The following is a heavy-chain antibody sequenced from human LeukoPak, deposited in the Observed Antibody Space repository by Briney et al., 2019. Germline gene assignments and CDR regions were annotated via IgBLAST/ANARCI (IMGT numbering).Heavy chain of an antibody. D-gene: IGHD2-2*01. J-gene: IGHJ4*02. CDR3: ARHLEDCSGSSCYDFDS. CDR2: IHHLGTA. Sequence: PSETLSLNCSVSGASITTFNSHWAWIRQSPGKGLEWMGSIHHLGTAFYNPSLKSRVTISVDTSKKQFSPKLTSVAAADTAVYYCARHLEDCSGSSCYDFDSWGQGTLVTVSS. V-gene: IGHV4-39*01. CDR1: GASITTFNSH.